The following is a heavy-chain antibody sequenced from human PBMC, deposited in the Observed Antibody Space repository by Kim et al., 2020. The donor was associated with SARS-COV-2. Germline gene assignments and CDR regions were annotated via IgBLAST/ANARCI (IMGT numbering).Heavy chain of an antibody. CDR3: ARGRVVVPAALTFDY. V-gene: IGHV4-34*01. CDR2: INHSGST. Sequence: SETLSLTCAVYGGSFSGYYWSWIRQPPGKGLEWIGEINHSGSTNYNPSLKSRVTISVDTSKNQFSLKLSSVTAADTAVYYCARGRVVVPAALTFDYWGQGTLVTVSS. CDR1: GGSFSGYY. D-gene: IGHD2-2*01. J-gene: IGHJ4*02.